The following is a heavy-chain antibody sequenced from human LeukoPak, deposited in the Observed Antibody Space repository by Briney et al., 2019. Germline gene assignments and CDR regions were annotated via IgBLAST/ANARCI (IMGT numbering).Heavy chain of an antibody. CDR2: ISYDGSNK. V-gene: IGHV3-30*18. CDR3: AKEGIAVGALVY. D-gene: IGHD6-19*01. Sequence: GRSLRLSCAASGFTFSSYGMHWVRQAPGKGLEWVAVISYDGSNKYYADSVKGRFTISRDNSKNTLYLQMNSLRAEDTAVYYCAKEGIAVGALVYWGQGTLVTVSS. J-gene: IGHJ4*02. CDR1: GFTFSSYG.